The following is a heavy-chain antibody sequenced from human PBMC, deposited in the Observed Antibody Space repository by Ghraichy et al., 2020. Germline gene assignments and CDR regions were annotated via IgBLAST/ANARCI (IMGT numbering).Heavy chain of an antibody. J-gene: IGHJ4*02. CDR2: IHSSGTSKYI. CDR1: GFPFSSYD. V-gene: IGHV3-21*03. CDR3: ARERYGSPHTFDS. Sequence: GGSLRLSCAASGFPFSSYDMTWVRQAPGKGLEWVSSIHSSGTSKYIYYADSVKGRFTISRDNAKRSLSLQMNSLRAEDTGVYYCARERYGSPHTFDSWGQGTLVSVSS. D-gene: IGHD1-26*01.